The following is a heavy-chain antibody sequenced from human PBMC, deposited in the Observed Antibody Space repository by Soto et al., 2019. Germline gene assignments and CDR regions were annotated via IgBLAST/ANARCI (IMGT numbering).Heavy chain of an antibody. J-gene: IGHJ4*02. CDR2: IRSKGNTYAT. CDR3: ASKSFSLLIDY. Sequence: EVQLVESGGGLVHAGESLRLSCATSGFTFSATAIHWVRQASGKGLEWVGRIRSKGNTYATAYAASVQGRFTISRDDSTNTAYLQMNSLKTEDTAVYYCASKSFSLLIDYWGQGTLVTVSS. CDR1: GFTFSATA. V-gene: IGHV3-73*01.